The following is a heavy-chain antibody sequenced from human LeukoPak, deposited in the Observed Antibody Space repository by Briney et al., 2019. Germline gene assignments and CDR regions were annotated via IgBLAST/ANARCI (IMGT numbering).Heavy chain of an antibody. V-gene: IGHV5-51*01. Sequence: GESLKISCKSYGFSFTSYWIGWVRQMPGKGLEWMGIIHPVDSHTRYSPSFQGQVSISADKSISTAYLQWSSLKASDTAMYYCVRGRGFGDYYFDYWGQGSLVSVSS. D-gene: IGHD4-17*01. J-gene: IGHJ4*02. CDR1: GFSFTSYW. CDR2: IHPVDSHT. CDR3: VRGRGFGDYYFDY.